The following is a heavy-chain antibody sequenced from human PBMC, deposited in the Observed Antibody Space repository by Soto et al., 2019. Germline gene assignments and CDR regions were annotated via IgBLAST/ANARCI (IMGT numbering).Heavy chain of an antibody. CDR1: GGSISSNSYY. CDR2: IYYTGST. J-gene: IGHJ4*02. V-gene: IGHV4-39*01. D-gene: IGHD3-10*01. CDR3: AKSNSGSYAFDY. Sequence: PSETLSLTCAVSGGSISSNSYYWAWIRQPPGKGLEWIANIYYTGSTYYSPSLGGRVTISIDTSKVQFSLKLGSVTAADTAVYYCAKSNSGSYAFDYWGQGTLVTVSS.